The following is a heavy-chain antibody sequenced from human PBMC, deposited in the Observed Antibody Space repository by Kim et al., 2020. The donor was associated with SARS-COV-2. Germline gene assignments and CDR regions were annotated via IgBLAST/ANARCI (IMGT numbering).Heavy chain of an antibody. D-gene: IGHD6-13*01. Sequence: SETLSLTCAVYGGSFSGYYWSWIRQPPGKGLEWIGEINHSGSTNYNPSLKSRVTISVDTSKNQFSLKLSSVTAADTAVYYCARGSSSWYPYYYYYYGMDVWGQGTTVTVSS. V-gene: IGHV4-34*01. CDR3: ARGSSSWYPYYYYYYGMDV. CDR2: INHSGST. CDR1: GGSFSGYY. J-gene: IGHJ6*02.